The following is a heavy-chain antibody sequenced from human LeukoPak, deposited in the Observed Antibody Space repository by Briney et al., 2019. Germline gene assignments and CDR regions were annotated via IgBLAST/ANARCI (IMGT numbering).Heavy chain of an antibody. CDR2: ISPSGDIT. V-gene: IGHV3-23*01. D-gene: IGHD1-1*01. CDR3: AQDLVYIRFDN. J-gene: IGHJ4*02. Sequence: GGTLRLSCAASGFIFSSHGMNWVRQAPGKGLEWVSGISPSGDITYYADSVKGRFTISRDNSKDTVYLQMDSLRFEDAAVYYCAQDLVYIRFDNWGQGTLVTVSS. CDR1: GFIFSSHG.